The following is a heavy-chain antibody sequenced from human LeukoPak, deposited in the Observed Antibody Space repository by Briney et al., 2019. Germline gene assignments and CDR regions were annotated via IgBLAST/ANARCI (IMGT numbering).Heavy chain of an antibody. J-gene: IGHJ4*02. CDR2: VYYTGST. Sequence: SETLSLTCSVSGGSVSNYYWSWIRQPPGKELEWIGYVYYTGSTNYNPSLKSRVTMFEDKSKNQFSLRLYSVTVADTAVYYCARHFAYSSSSYFDYWGQGSLVTVSS. V-gene: IGHV4-59*08. CDR3: ARHFAYSSSSYFDY. D-gene: IGHD6-6*01. CDR1: GGSVSNYY.